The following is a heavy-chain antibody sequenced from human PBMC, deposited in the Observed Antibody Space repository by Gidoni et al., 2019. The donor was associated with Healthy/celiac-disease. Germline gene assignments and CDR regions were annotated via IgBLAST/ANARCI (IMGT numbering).Heavy chain of an antibody. CDR2: IKSKTDGGTT. J-gene: IGHJ1*01. CDR3: TETAEMGATTAIDEYFQH. V-gene: IGHV3-15*01. D-gene: IGHD1-26*01. CDR1: GFTFSNAW. Sequence: EVQLVESGGGLVKPGGSLRLSCAASGFTFSNAWMSWVRQAPGKGLEWVGRIKSKTDGGTTDYAAPVKGRFTISRDDSKNTLYLQMNSLKTEDTAVYYCTETAEMGATTAIDEYFQHWGQGTLVTVSS.